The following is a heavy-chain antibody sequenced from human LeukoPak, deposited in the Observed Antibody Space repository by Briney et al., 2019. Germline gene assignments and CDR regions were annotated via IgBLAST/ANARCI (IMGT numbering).Heavy chain of an antibody. D-gene: IGHD2-2*01. V-gene: IGHV1-69*06. CDR1: GGTFSSYA. Sequence: SVKVSCKAPGGTFSSYAISWVRQAPGQGLEWMGGIIPIFGAANYAQKFQGRVTITADKSTSTAYMELSSLRSEDTAVYYCARGEVVPAAIGAFDIWGQGTMVTVSS. CDR2: IIPIFGAA. CDR3: ARGEVVPAAIGAFDI. J-gene: IGHJ3*02.